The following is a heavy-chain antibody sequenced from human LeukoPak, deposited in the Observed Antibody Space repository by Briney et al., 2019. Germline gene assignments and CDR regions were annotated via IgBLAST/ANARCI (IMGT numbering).Heavy chain of an antibody. J-gene: IGHJ6*02. D-gene: IGHD3-16*01. CDR2: ISYDGSNK. V-gene: IGHV3-30*18. CDR1: GFTFSSYG. Sequence: HPGGSLRLSCAASGFTFSSYGMHWVRQAPGKGLEWVAVISYDGSNKYYADSVKGRFTISRDNSKNTLYLQMNSLRAEDTAVYYCAKDRRPGAWGSGYYYYGMDVWGQGTTVTVSS. CDR3: AKDRRPGAWGSGYYYYGMDV.